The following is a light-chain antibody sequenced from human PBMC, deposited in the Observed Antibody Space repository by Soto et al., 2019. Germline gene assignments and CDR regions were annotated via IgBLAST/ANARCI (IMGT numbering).Light chain of an antibody. J-gene: IGKJ1*01. CDR2: AAS. CDR1: QSVSSN. V-gene: IGKV3-15*01. CDR3: QQYNNWPPWT. Sequence: EILLTQSPATLSVSPGERATLSCRASQSVSSNLAWYQQKPGQAPRLLIYAASTRATGIPARFSGSGSRAQSTLTISSLQSEDFAVYYCQQYNNWPPWTFGQGTKVDIK.